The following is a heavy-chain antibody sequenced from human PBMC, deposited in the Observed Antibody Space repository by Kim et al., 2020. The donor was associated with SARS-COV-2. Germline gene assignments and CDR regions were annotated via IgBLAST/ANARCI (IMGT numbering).Heavy chain of an antibody. J-gene: IGHJ6*02. V-gene: IGHV3-15*01. D-gene: IGHD2-15*01. Sequence: TTDYAAPVKGTFIISRDNSKITLYLQMNSLKAKDTGVYYCARLRGFAMDVWGQRTTVTVSS. CDR3: ARLRGFAMDV. CDR2: TT.